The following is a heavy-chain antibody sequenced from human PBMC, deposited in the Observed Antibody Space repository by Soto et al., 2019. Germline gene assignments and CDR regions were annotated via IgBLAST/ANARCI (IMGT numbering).Heavy chain of an antibody. J-gene: IGHJ5*02. D-gene: IGHD6-13*01. V-gene: IGHV4-59*08. Sequence: SETLSLTCTVSGVSISSYYWSWILQPPGKGLEWIGYIYYSGSTNYNPSLKSRVTISVDTSKNQFSLKLSSVTAADTAVYYCARAKAPLYSSSWYWFDPWGQGTLVTVSS. CDR3: ARAKAPLYSSSWYWFDP. CDR1: GVSISSYY. CDR2: IYYSGST.